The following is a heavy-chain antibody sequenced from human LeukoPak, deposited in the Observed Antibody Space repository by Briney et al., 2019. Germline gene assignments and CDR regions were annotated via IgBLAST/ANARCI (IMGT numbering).Heavy chain of an antibody. Sequence: GASVKVSCKASGYTFTGYYMHWVRQAPGQGLEWMGWINPNTGGTNYAQKFQGRVTMTRDTSISTAYMELSRLRSDDTAVYYCARDRRVQTSRYEKSANNWFDPWGQGTLVTVSS. D-gene: IGHD6-13*01. V-gene: IGHV1-2*02. CDR1: GYTFTGYY. CDR2: INPNTGGT. CDR3: ARDRRVQTSRYEKSANNWFDP. J-gene: IGHJ5*02.